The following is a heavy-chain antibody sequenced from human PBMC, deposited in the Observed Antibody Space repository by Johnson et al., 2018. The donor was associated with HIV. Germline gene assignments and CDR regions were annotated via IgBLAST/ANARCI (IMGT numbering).Heavy chain of an antibody. Sequence: VQLVESGGGLIQPGGSLRLSCAASGFTVRSNYMSWVRQAPGKGLEWVSVIYSGGSTNYADSVKGRFTISRDNAKNTLYLQMNSLRAEDAAVYYCARSRDCSGGSCPDGFDIWGQGTKVIVSS. V-gene: IGHV3-53*01. CDR3: ARSRDCSGGSCPDGFDI. D-gene: IGHD2-15*01. CDR1: GFTVRSNY. J-gene: IGHJ3*02. CDR2: IYSGGST.